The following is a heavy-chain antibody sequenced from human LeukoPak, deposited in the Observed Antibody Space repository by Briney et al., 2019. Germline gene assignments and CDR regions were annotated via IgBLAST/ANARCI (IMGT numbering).Heavy chain of an antibody. CDR2: IKQDGSEK. D-gene: IGHD2/OR15-2a*01. CDR1: GFTLSSYW. J-gene: IGHJ4*02. Sequence: PGGSLRLSCAASGFTLSSYWMTWVRQAPGKGLEWVACIKQDGSEKYYVDSVKGRFTISRDNAKNSLYLQMNTLRAEDTAVYYCAREGPRGNSQFDYWGQGTLVTVSS. CDR3: AREGPRGNSQFDY. V-gene: IGHV3-7*03.